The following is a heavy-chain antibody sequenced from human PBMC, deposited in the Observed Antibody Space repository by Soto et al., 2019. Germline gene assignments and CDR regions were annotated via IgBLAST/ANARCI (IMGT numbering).Heavy chain of an antibody. CDR1: GGSISSSSYY. V-gene: IGHV4-39*01. CDR3: ARQDYYDSSGYYYSLPIGYFQH. Sequence: SETLSLTCTVSGGSISSSSYYWGWIRQPPGKGLEWIGSIYYSGSTYYNPSLKSRVTISVDTSKNQFSLKLSSVTAADTAVYYCARQDYYDSSGYYYSLPIGYFQHWGQGTLVTVSS. D-gene: IGHD3-22*01. CDR2: IYYSGST. J-gene: IGHJ1*01.